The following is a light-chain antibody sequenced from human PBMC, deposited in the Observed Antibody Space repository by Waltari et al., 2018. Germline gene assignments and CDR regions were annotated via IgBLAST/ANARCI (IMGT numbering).Light chain of an antibody. CDR1: TSNIGTNT. CDR2: ANY. Sequence: QSVLTQPPSTSGTPGQTVTISCSGSTSNIGTNTVTWYQLLPGTAPKTVIFANYHRPSGVPARFSASKSGTSASLVISGLQSEDEADYFCATWDDSLSGRVFGGGTKVTVL. V-gene: IGLV1-44*01. CDR3: ATWDDSLSGRV. J-gene: IGLJ3*02.